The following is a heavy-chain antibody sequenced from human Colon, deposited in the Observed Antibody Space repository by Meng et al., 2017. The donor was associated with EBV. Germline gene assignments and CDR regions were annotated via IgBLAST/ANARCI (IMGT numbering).Heavy chain of an antibody. D-gene: IGHD2-8*02. J-gene: IGHJ4*02. CDR1: GDFISSGYYP. CDR3: ARRPTGIDY. CDR2: SEST. V-gene: IGHV4-30-2*03. Sequence: QLEECGTGRVEPSNTLSLPCVVSGDFISSGYYPWSWIRQAPGKGLEWIGHSESTSYTPSLRSRVTISIDTSKNQLSLMLSSVTAADTAVYYCARRPTGIDYWGQGTLVTVSS.